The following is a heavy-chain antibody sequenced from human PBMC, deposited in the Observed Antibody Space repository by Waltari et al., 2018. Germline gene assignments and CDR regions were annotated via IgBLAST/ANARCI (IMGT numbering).Heavy chain of an antibody. CDR1: GFTFSRYA. CDR3: ARDIAYHDSSGYYPYYFDY. J-gene: IGHJ4*02. D-gene: IGHD3-22*01. V-gene: IGHV3-30-3*01. CDR2: ISYDGSHK. Sequence: QVQLVESGGGVVQPGRSLRLSCAASGFTFSRYAMHWVRQAPGKGLEWVALISYDGSHKYYADSVKGRFTISRDSSKNTLFLQMNSLRVEDTAVYYCARDIAYHDSSGYYPYYFDYWGQGALVTVSS.